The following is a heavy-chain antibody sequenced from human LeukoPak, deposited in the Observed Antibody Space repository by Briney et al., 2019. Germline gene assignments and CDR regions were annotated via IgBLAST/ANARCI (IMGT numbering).Heavy chain of an antibody. V-gene: IGHV4-34*01. D-gene: IGHD3-10*01. CDR3: ARLSTMVRGVIINPAFDI. CDR2: INHSGST. Sequence: PSETLSLTCAVYGGSFSGYYWSWIRQPPGKGLEWIGEINHSGSTNYNPSLKSRVTISVDTSKNQFSLKLSSVTAADTAVYYCARLSTMVRGVIINPAFDIWGQGTMVTVSS. J-gene: IGHJ3*02. CDR1: GGSFSGYY.